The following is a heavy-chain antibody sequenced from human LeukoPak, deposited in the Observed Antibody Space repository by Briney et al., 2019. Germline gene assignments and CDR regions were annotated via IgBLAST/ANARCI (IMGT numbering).Heavy chain of an antibody. D-gene: IGHD2-2*01. J-gene: IGHJ6*02. CDR3: ARTIVVVPAAIYYGMDL. CDR1: GYTFTSYY. CDR2: INPSGGST. Sequence: GASVKVSCKASGYTFTSYYMHWVRQAPGQGLEWMGIINPSGGSTSYAQKFQGRVTMTRDTSTSTVYMELSSLRSEDTVVYYCARTIVVVPAAIYYGMDLWGQGTTVTVSS. V-gene: IGHV1-46*01.